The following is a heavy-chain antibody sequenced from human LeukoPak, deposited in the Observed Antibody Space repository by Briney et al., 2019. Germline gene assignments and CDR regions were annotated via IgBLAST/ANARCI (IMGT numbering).Heavy chain of an antibody. J-gene: IGHJ4*02. CDR2: IIPILGIA. CDR1: GGTFSSYA. V-gene: IGHV1-69*04. CDR3: ARDRDGYNHFDY. Sequence: SVKVSCKASGGTFSSYAISWVRQAPGQGLEWMGRIIPILGIANYAQKFQGRVTITADKSTSTAYMELSSLRSEDTTVYYCARDRDGYNHFDYWGQGTLVTVSS. D-gene: IGHD5-24*01.